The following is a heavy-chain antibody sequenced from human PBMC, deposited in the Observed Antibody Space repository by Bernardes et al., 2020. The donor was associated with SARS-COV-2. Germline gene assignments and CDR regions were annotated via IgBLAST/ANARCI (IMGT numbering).Heavy chain of an antibody. CDR2: IKRDGSEK. V-gene: IGHV3-7*01. CDR3: ARDFGGASDY. D-gene: IGHD2-21*01. J-gene: IGHJ4*02. Sequence: GRSLRLSCAASGFTFSNYWMSWVRQAPGKGLEWVANIKRDGSEKYYVDSVKGRFTISRDNAKDTLYLQMNSLTADDTAVYYCARDFGGASDYWGQGTLVTVSS. CDR1: GFTFSNYW.